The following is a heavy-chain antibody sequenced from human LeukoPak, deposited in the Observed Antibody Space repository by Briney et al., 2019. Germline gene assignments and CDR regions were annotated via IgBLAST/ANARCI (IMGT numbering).Heavy chain of an antibody. CDR2: IYHSGST. CDR1: GYSISSGYY. CDR3: AGLGGDDYSLAYHD. D-gene: IGHD4-11*01. J-gene: IGHJ4*02. V-gene: IGHV4-38-2*01. Sequence: PSETLSLTCAVSGYSISSGYYWGWIRQPPGKGLEWIGSIYHSGSTYYNPSLKSRVTISVDTPKNQFSLKLSSVTAADTAVHYCAGLGGDDYSLAYHDWGQGTLVTVSS.